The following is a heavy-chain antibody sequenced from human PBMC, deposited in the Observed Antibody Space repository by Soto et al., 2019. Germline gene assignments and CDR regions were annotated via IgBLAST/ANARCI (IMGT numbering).Heavy chain of an antibody. CDR1: GYTFTSYD. CDR2: MNPNSGNT. D-gene: IGHD6-6*01. J-gene: IGHJ6*03. Sequence: ASVKVSCKASGYTFTSYDINWVRQATGQGLEWMGWMNPNSGNTGYAQKFQGRVTMTRNTSISTAYMELSSLRSEDTAVYYCARAGRRAARTYYYYMDVWGKGTTVTVSS. CDR3: ARAGRRAARTYYYYMDV. V-gene: IGHV1-8*01.